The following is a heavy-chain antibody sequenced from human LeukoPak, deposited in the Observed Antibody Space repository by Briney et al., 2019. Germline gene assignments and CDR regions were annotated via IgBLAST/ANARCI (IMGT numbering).Heavy chain of an antibody. D-gene: IGHD1-1*01. Sequence: SETLSLTCTVSGGSVSGGDYYWSWLRQPAGRGLEWIGRIYSSVSNRYSPSHQYNPSLRSRVTISADTSRNQFSLNLNSVTAADTAMYYCARDRQEAGIRVSSFEFWGQGTPVTVSS. V-gene: IGHV4-61*02. J-gene: IGHJ4*02. CDR2: IYSSVSN. CDR3: ARDRQEAGIRVSSFEF. CDR1: GGSVSGGDYY.